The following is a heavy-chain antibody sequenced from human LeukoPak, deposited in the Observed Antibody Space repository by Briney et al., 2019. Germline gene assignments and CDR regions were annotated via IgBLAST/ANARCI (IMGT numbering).Heavy chain of an antibody. Sequence: GGSLRLSCAASGFTFSSYAMHWVRQAPGKGLEWVAVISYDGSNKCYADSVKGRFTISRDNSKNTLYLQMNSLRAEDTAVYYCASGVQLWFPFDYWGQGTLVTVSS. CDR2: ISYDGSNK. J-gene: IGHJ4*02. D-gene: IGHD5-18*01. CDR1: GFTFSSYA. CDR3: ASGVQLWFPFDY. V-gene: IGHV3-30-3*01.